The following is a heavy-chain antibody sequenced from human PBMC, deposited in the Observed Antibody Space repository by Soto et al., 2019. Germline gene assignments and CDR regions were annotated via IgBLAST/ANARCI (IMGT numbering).Heavy chain of an antibody. Sequence: QVQLVESGGGVVQPGRSLRLSCAASGFTFSSYSMHWVRQSPGKGLEWVAVLSYDVRNKFYADSVKGRFTISRDNAKNTLYVQMNSLRTEDTAVYYCAREYVAGYYNVLGYWGQGTLVTVSS. J-gene: IGHJ4*02. V-gene: IGHV3-30*04. CDR1: GFTFSSYS. D-gene: IGHD3-9*01. CDR2: LSYDVRNK. CDR3: AREYVAGYYNVLGY.